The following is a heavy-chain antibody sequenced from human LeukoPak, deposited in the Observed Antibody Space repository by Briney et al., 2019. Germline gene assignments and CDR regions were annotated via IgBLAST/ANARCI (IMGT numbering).Heavy chain of an antibody. CDR1: GFTFSSHW. D-gene: IGHD3-9*01. CDR2: IKEDGSEK. CDR3: AREYDILTGYPHQFDY. V-gene: IGHV3-7*01. Sequence: GGSLRLSCAASGFTFSSHWMSWVRQAPGKGLEWVANIKEDGSEKYYVDSVKGRFTISRDNAKNSLYLQMNSLRAEDTAVYYCAREYDILTGYPHQFDYWGQGTLVTVSS. J-gene: IGHJ4*02.